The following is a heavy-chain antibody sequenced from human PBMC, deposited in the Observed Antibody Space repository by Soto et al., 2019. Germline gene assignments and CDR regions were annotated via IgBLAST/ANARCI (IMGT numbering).Heavy chain of an antibody. CDR1: GGSLIGNY. Sequence: SETLSLTCAFYGGSLIGNYWGWFRQPPGKGLEWIGETHHSGSTAYNPSLKSRVTISVDTSRNQFSLKLNSVTAADTAVYYCARTTAAIHLNYWSQGTLVTVSS. J-gene: IGHJ4*02. V-gene: IGHV4-34*01. CDR3: ARTTAAIHLNY. D-gene: IGHD2-21*02. CDR2: THHSGST.